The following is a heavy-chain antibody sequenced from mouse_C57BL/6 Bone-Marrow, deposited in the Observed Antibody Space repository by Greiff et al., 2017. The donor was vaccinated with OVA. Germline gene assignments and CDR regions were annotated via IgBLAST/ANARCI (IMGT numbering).Heavy chain of an antibody. CDR1: GYTFTSYW. Sequence: QVQLQQPGAELVRPGTSVKLSCKASGYTFTSYWMHWVKQRPGQGLEWIGVIDPSDSYTNYNQKFKGKATLTVDTSSSTAYLQLSSLTSEDSAVYFCAGGNYGPWYFEVWGTGTTVTVSS. J-gene: IGHJ1*03. V-gene: IGHV1-59*01. D-gene: IGHD2-1*01. CDR3: AGGNYGPWYFEV. CDR2: IDPSDSYT.